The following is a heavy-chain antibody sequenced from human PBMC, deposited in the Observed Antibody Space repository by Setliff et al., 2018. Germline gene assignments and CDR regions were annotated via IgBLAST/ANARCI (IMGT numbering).Heavy chain of an antibody. J-gene: IGHJ6*03. D-gene: IGHD3-22*01. CDR1: GFTFSSYA. CDR2: ISGSGGST. CDR3: AKRDYYDSSGYLLPYMDV. Sequence: LRLSCAASGFTFSSYAMCWVRQAPGKGLEWVSAISGSGGSTYYADSVKGRFTISSDNSKNTLYLQMNSLRAEDTAVYYCAKRDYYDSSGYLLPYMDVWGKGTTVTVSS. V-gene: IGHV3-23*01.